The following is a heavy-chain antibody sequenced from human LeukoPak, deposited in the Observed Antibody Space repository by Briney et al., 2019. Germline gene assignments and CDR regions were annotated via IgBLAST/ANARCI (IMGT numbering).Heavy chain of an antibody. Sequence: SETLSLTCTVSGGSISSYYWSWIRQPPGKGLEWIGYIYYRGSTNYNPSLKSRVTISVDTSKNQFSLKLSSVTATDTAVYYCATHLNRKAFDIWGQGTMVTVSS. CDR1: GGSISSYY. D-gene: IGHD3-16*02. V-gene: IGHV4-59*08. J-gene: IGHJ3*02. CDR3: ATHLNRKAFDI. CDR2: IYYRGST.